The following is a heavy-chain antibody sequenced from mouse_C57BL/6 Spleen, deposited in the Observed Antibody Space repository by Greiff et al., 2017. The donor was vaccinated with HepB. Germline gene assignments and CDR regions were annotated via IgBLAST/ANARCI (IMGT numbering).Heavy chain of an antibody. J-gene: IGHJ4*01. CDR2: ISDGGSYT. Sequence: EVMLVESGGGLVKPGGSLKLSCAASGFTFSSYAMSWVRQTPEKRLEWVATISDGGSYTYYPDNVKGRFTISRDNAKNNLYLQMSHLKSEDTAIYYCARRGGLRGAMDYWGQGTSVTVSS. CDR3: ARRGGLRGAMDY. V-gene: IGHV5-4*03. D-gene: IGHD2-4*01. CDR1: GFTFSSYA.